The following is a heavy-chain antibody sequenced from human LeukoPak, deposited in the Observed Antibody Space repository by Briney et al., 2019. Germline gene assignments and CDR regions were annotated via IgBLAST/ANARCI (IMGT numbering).Heavy chain of an antibody. J-gene: IGHJ4*02. CDR3: ARDIGSSAPN. CDR2: INHSGNT. D-gene: IGHD6-6*01. Sequence: SETLSLTCAVYGGSFSGYYWSWIRQPPGKGLEWIGEINHSGNTNYNPSLKSRVTISVDTSKNQFSLKLSSVTAADTAVYYCARDIGSSAPNWGQGTLVTVSS. V-gene: IGHV4-34*01. CDR1: GGSFSGYY.